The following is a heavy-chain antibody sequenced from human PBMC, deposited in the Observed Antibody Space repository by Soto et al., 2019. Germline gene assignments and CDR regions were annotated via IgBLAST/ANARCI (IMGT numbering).Heavy chain of an antibody. J-gene: IGHJ6*02. D-gene: IGHD2-2*01. Sequence: ASVKVSCKASGYTFTSYGISWVRQAPGQGLEWMGWINAYNGNTNYAQKLQGRVTMTTDTSTSTAYMELRSLRSDDTAVYYCARHDCISSSCYYYYYYGMDVWGQGTTVTVSS. CDR3: ARHDCISSSCYYYYYYGMDV. V-gene: IGHV1-18*01. CDR2: INAYNGNT. CDR1: GYTFTSYG.